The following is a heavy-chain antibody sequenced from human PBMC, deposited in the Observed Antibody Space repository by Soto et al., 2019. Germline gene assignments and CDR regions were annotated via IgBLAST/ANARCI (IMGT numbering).Heavy chain of an antibody. CDR3: AHTGGRLWPMDV. D-gene: IGHD3-10*01. V-gene: IGHV2-5*02. Sequence: SGRSVVNPTYTLALTCRFSGVARSTRGVGVCWIHLPPGKALEWLGLIYWDDDNRYSPSLKSRLTITKDTSKNQVVLTMTNMDPVDTATYYCAHTGGRLWPMDVWGQGT. CDR1: GVARSTRGVG. J-gene: IGHJ6*02. CDR2: IYWDDDN.